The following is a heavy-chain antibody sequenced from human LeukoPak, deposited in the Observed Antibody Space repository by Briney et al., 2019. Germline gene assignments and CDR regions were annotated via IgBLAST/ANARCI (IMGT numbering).Heavy chain of an antibody. D-gene: IGHD3-10*01. CDR3: AKMQGDYYGSGSYGSSRNYYYYMDV. V-gene: IGHV1-69*05. CDR2: IIPIFGTA. CDR1: GGTFSSYA. Sequence: SVKVSCKASGGTFSSYAISWVRQAPGQGLEWMGGIIPIFGTANYAQKFQGRVTITTDESTSTAYMELSSLRSEDTAVYYCAKMQGDYYGSGSYGSSRNYYYYMDVWGRGTTVTVSS. J-gene: IGHJ6*03.